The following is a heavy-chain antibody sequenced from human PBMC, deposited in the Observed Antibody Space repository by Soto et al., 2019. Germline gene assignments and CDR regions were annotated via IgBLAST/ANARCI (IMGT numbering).Heavy chain of an antibody. CDR1: GGTFSSYA. J-gene: IGHJ6*02. Sequence: ASVKVSCKASGGTFSSYAISWVRQAPGQGLEWMGGIIPIFGTANYAQKFQGRVTITADESTSTAYMELSSLRSEDTAVYYCASPSRGYCSGGSCLGYYYYYGMDVWGQGTTVTVSS. D-gene: IGHD2-15*01. CDR2: IIPIFGTA. CDR3: ASPSRGYCSGGSCLGYYYYYGMDV. V-gene: IGHV1-69*13.